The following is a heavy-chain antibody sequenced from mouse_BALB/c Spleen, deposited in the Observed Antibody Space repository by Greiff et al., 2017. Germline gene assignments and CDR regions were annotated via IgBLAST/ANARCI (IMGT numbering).Heavy chain of an antibody. J-gene: IGHJ4*01. Sequence: EVQLVESGGGLVQPKGSLKLSCAASGFTFNTYAMHWVCQAPGKGLEWVARIRSKSNNYATYYADSVKDRFTISRDDSQSMLYLQMNNLKTEDTAMYYCVRGKDYDYDWGMDYWGQGTSVTVSS. V-gene: IGHV10-3*03. CDR2: IRSKSNNYAT. D-gene: IGHD2-4*01. CDR3: VRGKDYDYDWGMDY. CDR1: GFTFNTYA.